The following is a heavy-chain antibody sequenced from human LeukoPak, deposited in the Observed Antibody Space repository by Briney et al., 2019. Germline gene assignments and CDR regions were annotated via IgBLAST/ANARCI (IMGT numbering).Heavy chain of an antibody. D-gene: IGHD6-19*01. Sequence: SVKVSCKASGGTFSSYAISWVRQAPGQGLEWMGRIIPILGIANYAQKFQGRVTITADKSTSTACMELSSLRSEDTAVYYCARDPIAVTYYYYGMDVWGQGTTVTVSS. CDR1: GGTFSSYA. V-gene: IGHV1-69*04. CDR3: ARDPIAVTYYYYGMDV. J-gene: IGHJ6*02. CDR2: IIPILGIA.